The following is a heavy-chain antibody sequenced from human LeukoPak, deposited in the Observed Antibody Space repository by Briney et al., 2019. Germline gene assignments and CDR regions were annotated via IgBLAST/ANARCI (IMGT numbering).Heavy chain of an antibody. V-gene: IGHV3-23*01. D-gene: IGHD4-23*01. CDR2: ISGSGGST. J-gene: IGHJ4*02. Sequence: PGGSLRLSCAASGFTFTSYAMSWVRQAPAKGLEWVSAISGSGGSTYYADSVKGRFTISRDNSKNTLYLQMNSLRAEDTAVYYCAKDRAYNYGGSDYWGRGTLVTVSS. CDR3: AKDRAYNYGGSDY. CDR1: GFTFTSYA.